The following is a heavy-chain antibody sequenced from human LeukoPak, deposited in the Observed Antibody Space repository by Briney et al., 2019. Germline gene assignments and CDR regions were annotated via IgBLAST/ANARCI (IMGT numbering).Heavy chain of an antibody. CDR1: GYTFTSYG. J-gene: IGHJ5*02. D-gene: IGHD3-9*01. V-gene: IGHV1-18*01. CDR3: ARARGRGLTGYNWFDP. Sequence: ASVKVSCKASGYTFTSYGISWVRQAPGQGLEWMGWISAYNGNTNYAQKLQGRVTMTTDTSTSTAYMELRSLRSDDTAVYHCARARGRGLTGYNWFDPWGQGTLVTVSS. CDR2: ISAYNGNT.